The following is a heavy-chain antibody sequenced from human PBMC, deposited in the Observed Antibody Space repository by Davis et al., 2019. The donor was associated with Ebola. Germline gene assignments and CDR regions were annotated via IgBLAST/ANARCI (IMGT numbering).Heavy chain of an antibody. D-gene: IGHD3-9*01. CDR3: ARDLAHSYDILTGYYKGPYYGMDV. CDR2: IWYDGSNK. Sequence: PGGSLRLSCAASGFTFSSYGMHWVRQAPGKGLEWVAVIWYDGSNKYYAYSVKGRFTISRDNSKNTLYLQMNSLRAEDTAVYYCARDLAHSYDILTGYYKGPYYGMDVWGQGTTVTVSS. J-gene: IGHJ6*02. V-gene: IGHV3-33*01. CDR1: GFTFSSYG.